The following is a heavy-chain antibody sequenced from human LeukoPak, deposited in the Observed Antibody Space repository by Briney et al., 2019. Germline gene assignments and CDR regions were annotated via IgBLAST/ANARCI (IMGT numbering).Heavy chain of an antibody. Sequence: GGSLRLSCAASGFTFSSYAMSWVRQAPGKGLEWVSAISGSGGSTYCADSVKGRFTISRDNSKNTLYLQMNSLRAEDTAVYYCAKAYYDFWSGYYTPTYYFDYWGQGTLVTVFS. CDR3: AKAYYDFWSGYYTPTYYFDY. CDR2: ISGSGGST. J-gene: IGHJ4*02. D-gene: IGHD3-3*01. V-gene: IGHV3-23*01. CDR1: GFTFSSYA.